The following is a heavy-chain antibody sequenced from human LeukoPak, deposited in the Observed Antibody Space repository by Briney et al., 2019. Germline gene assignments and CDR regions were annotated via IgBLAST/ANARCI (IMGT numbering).Heavy chain of an antibody. CDR2: INPSGGST. CDR3: TRRTAQGWFDP. CDR1: GYTFTSYY. V-gene: IGHV1-46*01. Sequence: GASVKVSCKASGYTFTSYYMHWVRQAPGQGLEWMGIINPSGGSTSYAQKFQGRVTISVDTSKNQFSLKLSSVTAADTAVYYCTRRTAQGWFDPWGQGTLVTVSS. J-gene: IGHJ5*02. D-gene: IGHD5-18*01.